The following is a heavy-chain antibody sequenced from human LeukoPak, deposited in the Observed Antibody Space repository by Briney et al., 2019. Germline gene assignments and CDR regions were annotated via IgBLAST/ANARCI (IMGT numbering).Heavy chain of an antibody. CDR1: GGTFSSYA. D-gene: IGHD3-10*01. V-gene: IGHV1-69*13. Sequence: GASVKVPCKASGGTFSSYAISWVRQAPGQGLEWMGGIIPIFGTANYAQKFQGRVTITADESTSTAYMELSSLRSEDTAVHYCASHYYGSGSYYRSTHNWFDPWGQGTLVTVSS. CDR2: IIPIFGTA. CDR3: ASHYYGSGSYYRSTHNWFDP. J-gene: IGHJ5*02.